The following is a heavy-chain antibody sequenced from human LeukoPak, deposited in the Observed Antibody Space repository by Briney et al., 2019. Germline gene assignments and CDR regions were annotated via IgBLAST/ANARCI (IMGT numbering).Heavy chain of an antibody. Sequence: SEALSLTCAVYGGSFSGYYWSWIRQPPGKGLEWIGEINHSGSTNYNPSLKSRVAISVDTSKNLFSLKLSSVTAADTAVYHCARHAVTMIASNWFDPWGQGTLVTVSS. D-gene: IGHD3-22*01. CDR3: ARHAVTMIASNWFDP. CDR1: GGSFSGYY. V-gene: IGHV4-34*01. CDR2: INHSGST. J-gene: IGHJ5*02.